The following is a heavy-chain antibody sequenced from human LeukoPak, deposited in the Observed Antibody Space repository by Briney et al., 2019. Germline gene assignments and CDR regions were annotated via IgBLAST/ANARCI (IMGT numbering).Heavy chain of an antibody. D-gene: IGHD2-15*01. CDR3: ASSRGEYCSGGSCYFY. CDR1: GGSISSSSYY. CDR2: IYYSGST. V-gene: IGHV4-39*07. Sequence: PSETLSLTCTVSGGSISSSSYYWGWIRQPPGKGLEWIGSIYYSGSTYYNPSLKSRVTISVDTSKNQFSPKLSSVTAADTAVYYCASSRGEYCSGGSCYFYWGQGTLVTVSS. J-gene: IGHJ4*02.